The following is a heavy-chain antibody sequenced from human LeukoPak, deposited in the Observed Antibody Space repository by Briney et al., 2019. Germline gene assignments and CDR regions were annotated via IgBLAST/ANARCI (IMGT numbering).Heavy chain of an antibody. V-gene: IGHV1-2*02. Sequence: ASVKVSCKASGYTFTGYYMHWVRQAPGQGLEGMGWINPNSGGTNYAQKLQGRVTMTRDTSISTAYMELSRRRSDDTAVYYCARARRPPAPIVVVPAARGWFAPWGQGTLVTVSS. D-gene: IGHD2-2*01. CDR3: ARARRPPAPIVVVPAARGWFAP. J-gene: IGHJ5*02. CDR1: GYTFTGYY. CDR2: INPNSGGT.